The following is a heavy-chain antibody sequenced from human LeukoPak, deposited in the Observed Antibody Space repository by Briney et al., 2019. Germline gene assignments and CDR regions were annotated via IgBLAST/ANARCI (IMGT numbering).Heavy chain of an antibody. V-gene: IGHV3-64*01. CDR2: ITTSGDGT. CDR1: GFTFSAYP. Sequence: PGGSLRLSCAASGFTFSAYPMHWVRQAPGKGLEYVSAITTSGDGTYYANSVKGRFTISRDNSKRTLYLQMGSLRPDDMGVYYGARGGGSYDFWGQGTLVTVSS. CDR3: ARGGGSYDF. D-gene: IGHD1-26*01. J-gene: IGHJ4*02.